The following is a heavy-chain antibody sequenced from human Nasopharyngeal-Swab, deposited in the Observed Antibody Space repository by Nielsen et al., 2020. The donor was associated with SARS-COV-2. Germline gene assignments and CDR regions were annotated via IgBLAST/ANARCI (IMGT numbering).Heavy chain of an antibody. V-gene: IGHV3-7*01. CDR1: GFTFSSYW. Sequence: GGSLRLSCAASGFTFSSYWMSWVRQAPGKGLEWVANIKQDGSEKYYVDSVKGRFTISRDNAKNSLYLQMNSLRAEDTAVYYCARDRGEAANYYDSSGSFDYWGQGTLVTVSS. CDR2: IKQDGSEK. J-gene: IGHJ4*02. D-gene: IGHD3-22*01. CDR3: ARDRGEAANYYDSSGSFDY.